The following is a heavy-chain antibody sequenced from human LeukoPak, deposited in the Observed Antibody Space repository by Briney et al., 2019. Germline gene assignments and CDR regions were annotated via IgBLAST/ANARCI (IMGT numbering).Heavy chain of an antibody. CDR3: TTDPDIVVVVA. CDR2: IKSKTDGGTT. D-gene: IGHD2-15*01. V-gene: IGHV3-15*07. Sequence: GGSLRLSCAASGFTFSSYGMHWVRQAPGKGLEWVGRIKSKTDGGTTDYAAPVKGRFTISRDDSKNTLYLQMNSLKTEDTAVYYCTTDPDIVVVVAWGQGTLVTVSS. J-gene: IGHJ5*02. CDR1: GFTFSSYG.